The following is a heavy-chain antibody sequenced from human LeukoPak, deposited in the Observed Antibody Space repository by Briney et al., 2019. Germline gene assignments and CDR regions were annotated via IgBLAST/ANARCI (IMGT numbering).Heavy chain of an antibody. V-gene: IGHV1-3*01. J-gene: IGHJ4*02. CDR1: GYTFTSYA. CDR3: ASTGYSSSWYGVFDY. Sequence: ASVKVSCKASGYTFTSYAMHWVRQAPGQRLEWMGWINAGNHNTEYSQKFQGRVTITRDTSASTAYMELSSLRSEDTAVYYCASTGYSSSWYGVFDYWGQGTLVTVSS. D-gene: IGHD6-13*01. CDR2: INAGNHNT.